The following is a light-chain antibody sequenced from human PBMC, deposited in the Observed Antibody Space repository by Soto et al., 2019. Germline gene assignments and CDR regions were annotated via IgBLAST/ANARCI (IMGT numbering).Light chain of an antibody. Sequence: EIVLTQSPATLCVSAGERATLSWRASQSIISRQLAWYQQKPGQAPRLLIYGASSKATGIPDRFSGSGSGTDFTLTISRLQTEDFAMFYCQHYVSSTWTFGQGTKVDIK. CDR3: QHYVSSTWT. CDR1: QSIISRQ. CDR2: GAS. J-gene: IGKJ1*01. V-gene: IGKV3-20*01.